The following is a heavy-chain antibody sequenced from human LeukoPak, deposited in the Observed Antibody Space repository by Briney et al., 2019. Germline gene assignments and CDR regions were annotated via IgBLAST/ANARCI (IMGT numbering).Heavy chain of an antibody. CDR2: IYNGGST. D-gene: IGHD2-15*01. CDR1: GDSISSGSYY. V-gene: IGHV4-61*02. CDR3: ARDIVVADNNWFDP. Sequence: SETLSLTCTVSGDSISSGSYYWTWIRQPAGKGLEWIGRIYNGGSTKYSPSLESRVTISVDTSKNRFSLKLSSVTAADTAVYYCARDIVVADNNWFDPWGQGILVTVSS. J-gene: IGHJ5*02.